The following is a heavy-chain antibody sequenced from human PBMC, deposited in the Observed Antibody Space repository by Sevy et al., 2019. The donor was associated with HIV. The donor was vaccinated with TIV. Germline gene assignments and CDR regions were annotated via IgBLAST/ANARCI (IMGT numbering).Heavy chain of an antibody. D-gene: IGHD2-21*02. CDR2: ISGYNGKT. J-gene: IGHJ3*02. Sequence: ASVKVSCKASAYTFSSYGISWVRQAPGQGLEWMGWISGYNGKTNYPQRFQGRVTMTTDTSTSTGYMELRSLRSDDTAVYYCARDSWGGNGYPFDIWGQGTMVTVSS. CDR1: AYTFSSYG. V-gene: IGHV1-18*01. CDR3: ARDSWGGNGYPFDI.